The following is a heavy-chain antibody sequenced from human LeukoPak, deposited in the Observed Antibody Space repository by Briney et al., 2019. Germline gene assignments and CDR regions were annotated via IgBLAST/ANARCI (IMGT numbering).Heavy chain of an antibody. V-gene: IGHV1-18*01. CDR3: ARAHSGYDYPYHYYMDV. CDR1: GYTFSNYG. Sequence: ASVKVSCKASGYTFSNYGISWVRQAPGQGLDWLGWITAYNGDTNYAQKFQGRVTMTTETSMSTAYMELRSLRSDDTAVYYCARAHSGYDYPYHYYMDVWGRGTTVTVSS. CDR2: ITAYNGDT. J-gene: IGHJ6*03. D-gene: IGHD5-12*01.